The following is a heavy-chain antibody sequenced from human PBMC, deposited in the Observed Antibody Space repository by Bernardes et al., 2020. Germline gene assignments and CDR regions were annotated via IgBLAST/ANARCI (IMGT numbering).Heavy chain of an antibody. CDR2: MNPNSGNT. CDR3: ATAITLTPGAMDA. D-gene: IGHD3-10*01. V-gene: IGHV1-8*01. CDR1: GYTFTSYD. J-gene: IGHJ6*04. Sequence: ASVKVSCKASGYTFTSYDINWVRQATGQGLEWMGWMNPNSGNTGYAQKFQGRVTMTRNTSISTAYMELSSLSSEDTAVYFCATAITLTPGAMDAWGKGTTVTVSS.